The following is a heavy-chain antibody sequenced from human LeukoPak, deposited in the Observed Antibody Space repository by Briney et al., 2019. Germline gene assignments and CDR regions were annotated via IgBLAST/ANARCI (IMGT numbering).Heavy chain of an antibody. CDR1: GGSISSGGYY. D-gene: IGHD2-2*01. V-gene: IGHV4-31*03. CDR2: IYYSGST. Sequence: SETLSLTCTVSGGSISSGGYYWCWIRQHPGKGLEWIGYIYYSGSTYYNPSLKSRVTISLDTSKNQFSLKLSSVTAADTAVYYCARESSTWNDAFDIWGQGTMVTVSS. CDR3: ARESSTWNDAFDI. J-gene: IGHJ3*02.